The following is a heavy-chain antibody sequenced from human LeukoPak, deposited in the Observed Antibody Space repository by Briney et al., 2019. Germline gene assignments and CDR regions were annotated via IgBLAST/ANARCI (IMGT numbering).Heavy chain of an antibody. V-gene: IGHV3-30*04. J-gene: IGHJ4*02. CDR1: GFTFSSYA. CDR3: ARAIMGTENLDY. CDR2: ISYDGSNK. D-gene: IGHD5-18*01. Sequence: GGSLRLSCAASGFTFSSYAMHWVRQAPGKGLEWVAVISYDGSNKYYADSVKGRFTISRDNSKNTLYLQMNSLRAEDTAVYYCARAIMGTENLDYWGQGTLVTVSS.